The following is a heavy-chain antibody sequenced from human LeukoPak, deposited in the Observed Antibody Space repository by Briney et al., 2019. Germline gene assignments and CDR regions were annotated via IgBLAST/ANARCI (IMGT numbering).Heavy chain of an antibody. CDR1: GFTFRSYE. J-gene: IGHJ4*02. D-gene: IGHD3-3*01. CDR2: LSSSGSAF. CDR3: ARSARLMKGVVEVTALDD. Sequence: PGGSLTLSCEDSGFTFRSYEMNWVRQAPGKGLEWIAYLSSSGSAFSCADSVKGRFTIARDNAKNSVYLEMNSLRADDTAVYYCARSARLMKGVVEVTALDDWGQGTLVTVSS. V-gene: IGHV3-48*03.